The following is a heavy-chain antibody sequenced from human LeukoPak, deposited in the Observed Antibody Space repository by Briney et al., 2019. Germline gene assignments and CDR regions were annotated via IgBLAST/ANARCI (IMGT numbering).Heavy chain of an antibody. D-gene: IGHD6-13*01. CDR3: AKVGSGAAAGTDLINY. J-gene: IGHJ4*02. Sequence: PGGSLRLSCAASGFTFSSYGMHWVRQVPGKGLEWVAVISYDGSNKYYADSVKGRFTISRDNSKNTLYLQMNSLRAEDTAVYYCAKVGSGAAAGTDLINYWGQGTLVTVSS. CDR1: GFTFSSYG. V-gene: IGHV3-30*18. CDR2: ISYDGSNK.